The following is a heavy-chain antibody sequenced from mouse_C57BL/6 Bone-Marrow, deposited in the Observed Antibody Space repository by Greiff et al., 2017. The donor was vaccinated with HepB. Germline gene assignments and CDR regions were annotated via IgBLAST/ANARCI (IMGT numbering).Heavy chain of an antibody. Sequence: EVMLVESGGGLVQPGGSLKLSCAASGFTFSDYYMYWVRQTPEKRLEWVAYISNGGGSTYYPDTVKGRFTISRDNAKNTLYLQMSRLKSEDTAMYYCARHPITTVVAKEAWFAYWGQGTLVTVSA. V-gene: IGHV5-12*01. CDR2: ISNGGGST. CDR1: GFTFSDYY. CDR3: ARHPITTVVAKEAWFAY. D-gene: IGHD1-1*01. J-gene: IGHJ3*01.